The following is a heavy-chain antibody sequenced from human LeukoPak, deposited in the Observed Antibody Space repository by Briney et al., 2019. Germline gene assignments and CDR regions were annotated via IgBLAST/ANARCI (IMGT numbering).Heavy chain of an antibody. Sequence: ASVKVSCKASGYTFTGYYMHWVRQAPGQGLEWMGWINPNSGGTHYAQQFQGRVTMTRDTSISTAYMELSRLRSDDTAVYYCARDWMVSGYDFNFDYWSQGTLVTVSS. J-gene: IGHJ4*02. D-gene: IGHD5-12*01. CDR2: INPNSGGT. CDR1: GYTFTGYY. CDR3: ARDWMVSGYDFNFDY. V-gene: IGHV1-2*02.